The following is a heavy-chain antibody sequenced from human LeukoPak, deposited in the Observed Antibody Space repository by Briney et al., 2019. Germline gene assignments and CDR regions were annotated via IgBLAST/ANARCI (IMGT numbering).Heavy chain of an antibody. D-gene: IGHD1-26*01. CDR1: GYTFTGYY. CDR2: INPDSGDT. CDR3: ARGSAFSGELLRANDY. J-gene: IGHJ4*02. Sequence: GASVKVSCKASGYTFTGYYLHWVRQAPGQGLEWMGWINPDSGDTHYTQKFQGRVTMTRGTSISTAYMDLSRLKSDDTAVYYCARGSAFSGELLRANDYWGQGTLVTVSS. V-gene: IGHV1-2*02.